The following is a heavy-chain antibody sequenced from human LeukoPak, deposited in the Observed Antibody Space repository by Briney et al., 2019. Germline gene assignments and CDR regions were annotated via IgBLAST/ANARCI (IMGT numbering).Heavy chain of an antibody. D-gene: IGHD6-6*01. CDR3: ARVPLIAARPMGPTRPTYYYYMDV. J-gene: IGHJ6*03. V-gene: IGHV1-69*04. CDR1: GGTFSSYA. Sequence: SVKVSCKASGGTFSSYAISWVRQAPGQGLEWMGRIIPILGIANYAQKFQGRVTITADESTSTAYMELSSLRSEDTAVYYCARVPLIAARPMGPTRPTYYYYMDVWGKGTTVTVSS. CDR2: IIPILGIA.